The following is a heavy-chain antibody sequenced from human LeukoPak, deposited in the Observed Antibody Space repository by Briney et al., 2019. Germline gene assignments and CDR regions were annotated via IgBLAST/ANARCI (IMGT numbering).Heavy chain of an antibody. J-gene: IGHJ3*02. CDR1: GFTVSSNYY. Sequence: GGSLRLSCAASGFTVSSNYYMTWVRQAPGKGLEWVSVIYSGGSTYYADSVKGRFTISRDNAKNSLYLQMNSLRAEDTAVYYCAREYTDAFDIWGQGTMVTVSS. CDR3: AREYTDAFDI. CDR2: IYSGGST. V-gene: IGHV3-53*01. D-gene: IGHD2-2*02.